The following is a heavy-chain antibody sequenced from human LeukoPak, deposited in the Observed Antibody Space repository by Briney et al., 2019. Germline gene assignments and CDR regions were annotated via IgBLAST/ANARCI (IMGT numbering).Heavy chain of an antibody. CDR1: GFTFSHYW. Sequence: GGSLRLSCAASGFTFSHYWMSWIRQAPGKGLEWVSYISSSSSYTNYADSVKGRFTISRDNAKNSLYLQMNSLRAEDTAVYYCAREEGAAAENWFDPWGQGTLVTVSS. CDR2: ISSSSSYT. V-gene: IGHV3-11*05. CDR3: AREEGAAAENWFDP. J-gene: IGHJ5*02. D-gene: IGHD6-13*01.